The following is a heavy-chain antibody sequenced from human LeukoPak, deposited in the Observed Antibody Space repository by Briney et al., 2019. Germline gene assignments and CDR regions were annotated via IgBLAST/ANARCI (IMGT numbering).Heavy chain of an antibody. V-gene: IGHV3-33*01. Sequence: RTGRSLRLFCAACGFPLSTCGLHWVRQAPGKGREGGAVTHGDAIHGNNKYYADSVKGRFTISRDNSKNAFYLQMDSLRAEDTAVYFCVTGGGYYYDHWGQGTLVIVSS. D-gene: IGHD3-22*01. CDR1: GFPLSTCG. J-gene: IGHJ4*02. CDR3: VTGGGYYYDH. CDR2: THGDAIHGNNK.